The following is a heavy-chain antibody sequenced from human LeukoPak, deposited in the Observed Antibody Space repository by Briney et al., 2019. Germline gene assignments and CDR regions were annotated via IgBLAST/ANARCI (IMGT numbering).Heavy chain of an antibody. CDR2: ISYDGSNK. D-gene: IGHD4-17*01. V-gene: IGHV3-30*18. Sequence: GGSLRLSCAASGFTFSSYGMHWVRQAPGKGLEWVAVISYDGSNKYYADSVKGRFTISRDNSKNTLYLQMNSLRAEDTAVYYCAKVGITVTFLDYWGQGILVTVSS. CDR1: GFTFSSYG. CDR3: AKVGITVTFLDY. J-gene: IGHJ4*02.